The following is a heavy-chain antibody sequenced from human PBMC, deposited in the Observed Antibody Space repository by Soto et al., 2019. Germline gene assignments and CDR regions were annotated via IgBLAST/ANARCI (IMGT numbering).Heavy chain of an antibody. J-gene: IGHJ4*02. CDR1: GFTFDDYA. Sequence: EVQLVESGGGLVQPGRSLRLSCAASGFTFDDYAMHWVRQAPGKGLEWVSGISWNSGSIGYADSVKGRFTISRDNAKNFLYLQMNSLRAEDTALYYCAKDIIAVAGIGGGFDYWGQGTLVTVSS. V-gene: IGHV3-9*01. D-gene: IGHD6-19*01. CDR3: AKDIIAVAGIGGGFDY. CDR2: ISWNSGSI.